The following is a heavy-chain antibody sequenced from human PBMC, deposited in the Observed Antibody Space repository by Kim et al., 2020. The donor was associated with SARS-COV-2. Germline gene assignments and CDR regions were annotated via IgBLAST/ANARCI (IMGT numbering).Heavy chain of an antibody. V-gene: IGHV3-23*01. D-gene: IGHD3-22*01. CDR3: ANEGASSGYQPFDY. Sequence: GGSLRLSCAASGFTFSSYAMSWVRQAPGKGLEWVSTISGSGGSTYYADSVKGRFTISRDNSKNTVYLQMNSLRAEDTAVYYCANEGASSGYQPFDYWGQGTLVTVSS. CDR1: GFTFSSYA. J-gene: IGHJ4*02. CDR2: ISGSGGST.